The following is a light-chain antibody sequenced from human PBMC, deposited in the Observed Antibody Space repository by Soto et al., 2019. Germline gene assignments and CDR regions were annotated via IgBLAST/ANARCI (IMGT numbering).Light chain of an antibody. CDR2: AAS. CDR3: QQHYSYSWT. J-gene: IGKJ1*01. V-gene: IGKV1-8*01. CDR1: QGISSY. Sequence: AIRMTQSPSSFSASTVDRVTITCRASQGISSYFAWYQQKPGKAPKLLIYAASTLQSGVPSRFSGSGSGTDFTLTISCLQSEDFATYYCQQHYSYSWTFGQGTKVEIK.